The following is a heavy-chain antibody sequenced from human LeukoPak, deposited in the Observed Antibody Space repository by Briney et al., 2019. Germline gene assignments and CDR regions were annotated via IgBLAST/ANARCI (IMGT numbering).Heavy chain of an antibody. J-gene: IGHJ5*02. D-gene: IGHD2-15*01. CDR2: MNPNSGNT. CDR1: GYTFTNYD. Sequence: ASVKVSCKASGYTFTNYDINWVRQATGQGLAWMGWMNPNSGNTGYAQKFQGRVTMTRNTSISTAYMELSSLRSEDTAVYYCARARVVVAATAPKHNWFDPWGQGTLVTVSS. V-gene: IGHV1-8*01. CDR3: ARARVVVAATAPKHNWFDP.